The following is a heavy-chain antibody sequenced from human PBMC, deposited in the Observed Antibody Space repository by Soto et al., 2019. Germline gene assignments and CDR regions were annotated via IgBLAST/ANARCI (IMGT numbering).Heavy chain of an antibody. Sequence: EVQVLESGGALVQPGGSLRLSCAASGFTFSSYDMSWVRQAPGKGLEWVSGLSGSGGSTYYADSVKGRVTISRDNSKNTRYLQMNRLRADYTAVYYCATGGGEYWGQGTLVTVSS. V-gene: IGHV3-23*01. CDR3: ATGGGEY. D-gene: IGHD3-16*01. J-gene: IGHJ4*02. CDR2: LSGSGGST. CDR1: GFTFSSYD.